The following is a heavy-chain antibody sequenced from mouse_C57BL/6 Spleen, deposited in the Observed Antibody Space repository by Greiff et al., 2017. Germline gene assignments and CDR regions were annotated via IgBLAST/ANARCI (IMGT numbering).Heavy chain of an antibody. V-gene: IGHV5-4*01. CDR3: ARDVDSTHYFDY. Sequence: EVQVVESGGGLVKPGGSLKLSCAASGFTFSSYAMSWVRQTPEKRLEWVATISDGGSYTYYPDNVKGRFTISRDNAKNNRYLQMSHLKSEDTAMYYCARDVDSTHYFDYWGQGTTLTVSS. J-gene: IGHJ2*01. D-gene: IGHD2-5*01. CDR2: ISDGGSYT. CDR1: GFTFSSYA.